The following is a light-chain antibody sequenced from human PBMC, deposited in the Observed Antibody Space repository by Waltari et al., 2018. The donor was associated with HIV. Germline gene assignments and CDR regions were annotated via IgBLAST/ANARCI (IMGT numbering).Light chain of an antibody. CDR1: SSNIGSNS. CDR3: AAWDDSLSGRV. J-gene: IGLJ2*01. V-gene: IGLV1-44*01. Sequence: QSVLTQSPSASGTPGQRVTISCSGSSSNIGSNSVNWYQQLPGTAPKLLIYNNNERPAGGPDRFSGSRSGTSASLAISGLQSEDEADYYCAAWDDSLSGRVFGGGTKLTVL. CDR2: NNN.